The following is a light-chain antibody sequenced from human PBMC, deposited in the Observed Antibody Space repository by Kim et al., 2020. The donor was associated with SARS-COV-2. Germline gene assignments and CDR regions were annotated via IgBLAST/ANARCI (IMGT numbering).Light chain of an antibody. CDR2: GAS. J-gene: IGKJ2*01. Sequence: LSPGRRATLPCRASQSVSSNFSAWIQKQAGQAPRLLIDGASSRATGIPDRFSGSRSRTVFTLTISRREPEDFVVYFCHQYGTSPYNFGQGTKLEI. CDR1: QSVSSNF. CDR3: HQYGTSPYN. V-gene: IGKV3-20*01.